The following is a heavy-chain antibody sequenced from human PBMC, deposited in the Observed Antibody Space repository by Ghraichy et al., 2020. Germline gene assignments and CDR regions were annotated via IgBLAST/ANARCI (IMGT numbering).Heavy chain of an antibody. V-gene: IGHV1-2*02. CDR1: GYTFTGYY. D-gene: IGHD6-19*01. J-gene: IGHJ4*02. Sequence: ASVKVSCKASGYTFTGYYMHWVRQAPGQGLEWMGWINPNSGGTNYAQKFQGRVTMTRDTSISTAYMELSRLRSDDTAVYYCARGGSPWLAQAVFDYWGQGTLVTVPS. CDR2: INPNSGGT. CDR3: ARGGSPWLAQAVFDY.